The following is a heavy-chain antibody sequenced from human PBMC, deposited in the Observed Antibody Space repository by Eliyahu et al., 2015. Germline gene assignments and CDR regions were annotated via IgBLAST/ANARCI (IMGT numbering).Heavy chain of an antibody. D-gene: IGHD5-18*01. CDR1: GYSFTSYW. CDR2: IYPGDSDT. V-gene: IGHV5-51*01. J-gene: IGHJ4*02. CDR3: ARPSDSFAYGY. Sequence: EVQLVQSGAEVKKPGESLKISCRASGYSFTSYWIAWVRQMPGKGLEWMGTIYPGDSDTRYSPSFQGQVTISVDKSINTAYLQWSSLKASDTAMYYCARPSDSFAYGYWGQGTLVSVSS.